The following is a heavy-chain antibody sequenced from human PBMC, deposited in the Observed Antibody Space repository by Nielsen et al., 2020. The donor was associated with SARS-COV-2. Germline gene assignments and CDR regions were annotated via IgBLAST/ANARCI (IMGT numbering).Heavy chain of an antibody. D-gene: IGHD3-22*01. CDR3: ARLATYYYDDSAYYPEYYYGMDV. CDR2: INTNTGNP. J-gene: IGHJ6*02. V-gene: IGHV7-4-1*02. Sequence: WVRQAPGQGLEWMGWINTNTGNPTYAQGFTGRFVFSFDTSVSTAHLQISSLKAEDTAVYYCARLATYYYDDSAYYPEYYYGMDVWGQGTTVTVSS.